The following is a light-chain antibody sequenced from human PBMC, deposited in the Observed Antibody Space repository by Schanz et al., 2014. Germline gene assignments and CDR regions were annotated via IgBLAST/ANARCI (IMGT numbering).Light chain of an antibody. CDR1: QSVSSY. J-gene: IGKJ2*01. V-gene: IGKV3-20*01. CDR3: QHYGTSPLST. Sequence: EFVLTQSPVTLSLSPGERATLSCRASQSVSSYLAWYQQKPGQAPRLLIYDASTRATGIPDRFSGSGSGTDFTLTISRLEPEDFAVYYCQHYGTSPLSTFGQGTKVEIK. CDR2: DAS.